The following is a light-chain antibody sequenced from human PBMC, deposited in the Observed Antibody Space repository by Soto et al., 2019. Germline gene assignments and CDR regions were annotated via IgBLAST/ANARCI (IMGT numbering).Light chain of an antibody. CDR1: QSVSSNY. CDR3: QQYDTSPLT. V-gene: IGKV3-20*01. Sequence: EIVMKQAPVTLSSSPGHRVTLTVRASQSVSSNYLAWYQQKRGQAPRHLIYGASSRATGIPTRFSGSGYGTDFTLTISRLEPADFDVDYFQQYDTSPLTCGQGTKVVI. J-gene: IGKJ1*01. CDR2: GAS.